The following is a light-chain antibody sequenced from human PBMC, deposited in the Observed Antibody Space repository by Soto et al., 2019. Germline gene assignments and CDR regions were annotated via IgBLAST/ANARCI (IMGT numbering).Light chain of an antibody. CDR2: SVS. Sequence: DVVMTQSPLSLPVTLGQPASISCTSSQSLLNRDGDTFLNWFQQRPDQSPRRPIYSVSNRGYGLPDRFRYSESRTDFTLKISRVESEHLGVYHCMQATHWPGTFGEGTSLEIK. V-gene: IGKV2-30*01. CDR3: MQATHWPGT. CDR1: QSLLNRDGDTF. J-gene: IGKJ2*01.